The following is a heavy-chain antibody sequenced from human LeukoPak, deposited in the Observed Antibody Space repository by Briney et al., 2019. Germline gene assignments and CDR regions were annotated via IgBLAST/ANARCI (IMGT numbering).Heavy chain of an antibody. Sequence: PGGSLRLSCAASGFTFSSYSMNWVRQAPGKGLEWVSYISGSSSTIYYADSVRGRFTISRDNARNSLYLQMNSLRAEDTAVYYCARERGYSYGYSDYWGQGTLVTVPS. CDR1: GFTFSSYS. CDR3: ARERGYSYGYSDY. CDR2: ISGSSSTI. D-gene: IGHD5-18*01. J-gene: IGHJ4*02. V-gene: IGHV3-48*01.